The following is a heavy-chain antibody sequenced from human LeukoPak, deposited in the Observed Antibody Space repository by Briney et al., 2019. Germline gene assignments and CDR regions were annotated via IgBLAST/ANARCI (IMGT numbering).Heavy chain of an antibody. D-gene: IGHD6-19*01. CDR2: INPNSGGT. J-gene: IGHJ4*02. CDR3: ARDQGRSGWSDY. Sequence: ASVKVSCKASGYTFTGYYMHWVRQAPGQGLGWMGWINPNSGGTNYAQKFQGRVTMTRDTSISTAYMELSRLRSDDTAVYYCARDQGRSGWSDYWGQGTLVTVSS. V-gene: IGHV1-2*02. CDR1: GYTFTGYY.